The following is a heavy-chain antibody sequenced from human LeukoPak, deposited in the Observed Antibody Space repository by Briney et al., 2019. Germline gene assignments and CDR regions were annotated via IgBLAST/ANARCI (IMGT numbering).Heavy chain of an antibody. J-gene: IGHJ2*01. Sequence: SETLSLTCTVSGGSISSSSYYWGWIRQPPGKGLEWIGYIYYSGSTNYNPSLKSRVTISVDTSKNQCSLKLTSVSAADTAVYYCARLKLGAYFDLWGRGTLVTVSS. D-gene: IGHD3-16*01. CDR3: ARLKLGAYFDL. V-gene: IGHV4-61*05. CDR2: IYYSGST. CDR1: GGSISSSSYY.